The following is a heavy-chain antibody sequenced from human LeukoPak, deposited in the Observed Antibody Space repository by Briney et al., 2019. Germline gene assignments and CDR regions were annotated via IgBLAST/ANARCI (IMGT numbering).Heavy chain of an antibody. CDR1: GGSISSYY. D-gene: IGHD6-13*01. CDR2: IYYTGST. V-gene: IGHV4-59*01. Sequence: SETLSLTCTVTGGSISSYYWSWIRQPPGKGLEWIGYIYYTGSTNYNPSLKSRVTISVDTSKNQFSLKLSSVAAADTAVYYCARQQLSQLYYFDNWGQGTLVTVSS. J-gene: IGHJ4*02. CDR3: ARQQLSQLYYFDN.